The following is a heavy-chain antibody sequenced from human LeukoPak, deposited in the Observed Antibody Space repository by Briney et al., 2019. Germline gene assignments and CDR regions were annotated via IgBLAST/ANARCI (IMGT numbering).Heavy chain of an antibody. D-gene: IGHD3-9*01. V-gene: IGHV3-49*04. J-gene: IGHJ4*02. CDR1: GFTFGDYA. CDR2: IRSKAYGGTT. CDR3: TRGSRGEVLRYFDWLLYSDY. Sequence: PGWSLRLSCTASGFTFGDYAMNWVRQAPGKGLEWVGFIRSKAYGGTTEYAASVKGRFTISRDDSKSIAYLQMNSLKTEDTAVYYCTRGSRGEVLRYFDWLLYSDYWGQGTLVTVSS.